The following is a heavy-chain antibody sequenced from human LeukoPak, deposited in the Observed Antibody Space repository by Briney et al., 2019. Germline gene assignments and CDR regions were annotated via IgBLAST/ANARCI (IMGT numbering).Heavy chain of an antibody. CDR1: GGSISSSTYY. D-gene: IGHD3-22*01. J-gene: IGHJ4*02. V-gene: IGHV4-39*01. CDR3: ARLGGYYDPPDY. CDR2: IHYTGTT. Sequence: SETLSLTCTVSGGSISSSTYYWAWIRQPPGKGLEWLRTIHYTGTTYYNPSLKSLVNISGDTSKNQFSLNLRSVTAADTSFYYCARLGGYYDPPDYWGQGTLVTVSS.